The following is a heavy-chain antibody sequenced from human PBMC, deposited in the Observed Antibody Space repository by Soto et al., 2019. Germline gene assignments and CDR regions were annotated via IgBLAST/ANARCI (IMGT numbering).Heavy chain of an antibody. Sequence: ASVKVSCKASGYTFTSYDINWVRQATGQGLEWMGWMNPNSGNTGYAQKFQGRVTMTRNTSISTAYMELSSLRSEDTALYYCARQGFGATHGLVDVWGQGTTVTVSS. V-gene: IGHV1-8*01. CDR3: ARQGFGATHGLVDV. CDR2: MNPNSGNT. D-gene: IGHD3-10*01. J-gene: IGHJ6*02. CDR1: GYTFTSYD.